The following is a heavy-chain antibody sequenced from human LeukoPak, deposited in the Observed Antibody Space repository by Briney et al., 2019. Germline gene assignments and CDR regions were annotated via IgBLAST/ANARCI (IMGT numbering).Heavy chain of an antibody. CDR2: IYSGGST. J-gene: IGHJ4*02. CDR1: GFTVSSNY. CDR3: ARAPEDDFWSGYDY. D-gene: IGHD3-3*01. V-gene: IGHV3-53*01. Sequence: PGGSLRLSCAASGFTVSSNYMSWVRQAPGKGLEWGSVIYSGGSTYYADSVKGRFTISRDNSKNTLYLQMNSLRAEDTAVYYCARAPEDDFWSGYDYWGQGTLVTVSS.